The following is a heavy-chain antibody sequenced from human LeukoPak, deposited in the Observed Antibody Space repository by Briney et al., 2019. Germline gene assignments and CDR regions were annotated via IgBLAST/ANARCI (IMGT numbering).Heavy chain of an antibody. CDR2: ISYDGSNK. CDR1: GFTFSSYG. CDR3: AKVDTGMVHFDY. Sequence: GGSLRLSCAASGFTFSSYGMHWVRQAPGKGLEWVAVISYDGSNKYYADSVKGRFTISRDNSKNTLYLQMNSLRAEDTAVYYCAKVDTGMVHFDYWGQGPLVTVSS. V-gene: IGHV3-30*18. D-gene: IGHD5-18*01. J-gene: IGHJ4*02.